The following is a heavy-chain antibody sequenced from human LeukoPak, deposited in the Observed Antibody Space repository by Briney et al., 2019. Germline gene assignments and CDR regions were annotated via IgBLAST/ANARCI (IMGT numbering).Heavy chain of an antibody. D-gene: IGHD3-22*01. CDR1: GGSISSGDYY. J-gene: IGHJ4*02. Sequence: SETLSLTCTVSGGSISSGDYYWSWIRQPPGKGLEWIGYIYYSGSTYYNPSLKSRVTISVDTSKNQFSLRLSSVTAADTAVYYCAGYDYNSAYTFDYWGQGTLVTVSS. V-gene: IGHV4-30-4*02. CDR3: AGYDYNSAYTFDY. CDR2: IYYSGST.